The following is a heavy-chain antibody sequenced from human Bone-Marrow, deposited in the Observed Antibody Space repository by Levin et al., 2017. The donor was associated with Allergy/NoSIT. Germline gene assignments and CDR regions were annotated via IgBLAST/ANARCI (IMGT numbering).Heavy chain of an antibody. J-gene: IGHJ5*02. CDR2: IKEDGSAT. V-gene: IGHV3-7*03. Sequence: GGSLRLSCAASGLTFRRYWMSWVRQAPGKGLEWVANIKEDGSATYYVDSVKGRFTISRDNAKNSLYLQMNSLRAEDTAVYYCAKDADGYDAWGQGTLVTVSS. D-gene: IGHD5-24*01. CDR1: GLTFRRYW. CDR3: AKDADGYDA.